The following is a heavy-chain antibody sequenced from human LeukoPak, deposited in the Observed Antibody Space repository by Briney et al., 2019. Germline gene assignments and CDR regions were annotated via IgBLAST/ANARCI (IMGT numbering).Heavy chain of an antibody. CDR1: GFTFDDYA. CDR2: ISWNSGSI. J-gene: IGHJ4*02. CDR3: AKGQLRMAAEFDY. V-gene: IGHV3-9*01. Sequence: GGSLRLSCAASGFTFDDYAIPWVRQAPGKGRERVSGISWNSGSIGYADSVKGRFTISRDNAKNSLYLQMNSLRAEDTALYYCAKGQLRMAAEFDYWGQGTLVTVSS. D-gene: IGHD2-2*01.